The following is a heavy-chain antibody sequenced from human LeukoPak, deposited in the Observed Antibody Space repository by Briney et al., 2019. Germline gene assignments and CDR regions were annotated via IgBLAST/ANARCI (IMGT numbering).Heavy chain of an antibody. CDR2: VWYDGRNT. CDR1: GFTFTTYG. J-gene: IGHJ4*02. CDR3: ARGYSGYDVSPPDY. D-gene: IGHD5-12*01. Sequence: PGGSLRLSCAASGFTFTTYGMHWFRQASGKGLEWVALVWYDGRNTYYGDSVKGRFTISRDNSKNTVYLQMNSLRAEDTAVYYCARGYSGYDVSPPDYWGQGTRVTVSS. V-gene: IGHV3-33*01.